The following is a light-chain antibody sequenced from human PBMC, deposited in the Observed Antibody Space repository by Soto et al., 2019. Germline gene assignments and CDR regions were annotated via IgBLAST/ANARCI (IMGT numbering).Light chain of an antibody. CDR1: SSNIGSTT. CDR3: ATWDDSLSGPV. Sequence: QSVLTQPPSVSAAPGQKVTISCSGSSSNIGSTTVNWYQQVPGTAPKLLIHSNSQRPSGVPDRFSGSRSGTSASLAISGLQSDDEADYYCATWDDSLSGPVFGGGTKLTVL. V-gene: IGLV1-44*01. J-gene: IGLJ2*01. CDR2: SNS.